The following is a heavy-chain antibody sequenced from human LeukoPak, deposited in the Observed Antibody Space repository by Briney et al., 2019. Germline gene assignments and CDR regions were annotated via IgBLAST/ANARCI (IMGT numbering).Heavy chain of an antibody. V-gene: IGHV3-23*01. CDR3: AKDKASYCGGDCYSNYYYYMDV. J-gene: IGHJ6*03. CDR2: ISGSGGST. Sequence: GGSLRLSCAASGFTSSSYAMSWVRQAPGKGLEWVSAISGSGGSTYYADSVKGRFTISRDNSKNTLYLQMNSLRAEDTAVYYCAKDKASYCGGDCYSNYYYYMDVWGKGTTVTVSS. CDR1: GFTSSSYA. D-gene: IGHD2-21*02.